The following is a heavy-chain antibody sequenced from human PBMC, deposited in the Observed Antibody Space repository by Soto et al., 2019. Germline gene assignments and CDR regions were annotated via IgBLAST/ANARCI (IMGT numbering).Heavy chain of an antibody. CDR1: GGSISSGGYY. V-gene: IGHV4-31*03. CDR3: ARGYCSGGSCYRNGFDP. Sequence: QVQLQESGPGLVKPSQTLSLTCTVSGGSISSGGYYWSWIRQHPGKGLEWIGYIYYSGSTYYNPSLKSRVTMSVDTSKNQFTLKLSSVTAADTAVYYCARGYCSGGSCYRNGFDPWGQGPLVTVSS. D-gene: IGHD2-15*01. J-gene: IGHJ5*02. CDR2: IYYSGST.